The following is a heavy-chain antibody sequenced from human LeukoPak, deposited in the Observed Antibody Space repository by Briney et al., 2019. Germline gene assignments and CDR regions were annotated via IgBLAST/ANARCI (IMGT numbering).Heavy chain of an antibody. D-gene: IGHD3-22*01. V-gene: IGHV1-46*01. Sequence: ASVKVSCKASGYTFTSYYMHWVRQAPGQGLEWMGIINPSGGSTSYAQKFQGRVTMTRDTSTGTVYMELSSLRSEDTAVYYCARAISRYYYDSSGYCDYWGQGTLVTVSS. CDR2: INPSGGST. J-gene: IGHJ4*02. CDR3: ARAISRYYYDSSGYCDY. CDR1: GYTFTSYY.